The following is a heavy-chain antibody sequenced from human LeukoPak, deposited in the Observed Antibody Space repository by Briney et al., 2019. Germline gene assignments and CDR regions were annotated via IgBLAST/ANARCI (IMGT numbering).Heavy chain of an antibody. J-gene: IGHJ3*02. CDR1: GFTFSSYS. Sequence: MPGGSLRLSCAASGFTFSSYSMNWVRQAPGKGLEWVSSISSSSSYIYYADSVKGRFTISRDNAKNSLYLQMNSLRAEDTAVYYCARGIYDYGTNDAFDIWGQGTMVTVSS. V-gene: IGHV3-21*01. CDR3: ARGIYDYGTNDAFDI. D-gene: IGHD3-16*01. CDR2: ISSSSSYI.